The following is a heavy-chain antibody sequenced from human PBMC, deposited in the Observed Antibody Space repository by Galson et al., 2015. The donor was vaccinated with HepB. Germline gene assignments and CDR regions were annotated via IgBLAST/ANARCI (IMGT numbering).Heavy chain of an antibody. CDR3: ARDPSGSYWGRWFDL. CDR2: TCYRSKWYN. Sequence: CAISGDSVSSNSAAWNWIRQSPSRGLEWLGRTCYRSKWYNDYAESVKSRMTIKPDTSKNEFSLQLNSVTPEDTADYYCARDPSGSYWGRWFDLWGQGIPVTVSS. D-gene: IGHD1-26*01. V-gene: IGHV6-1*01. CDR1: GDSVSSNSAA. J-gene: IGHJ5*02.